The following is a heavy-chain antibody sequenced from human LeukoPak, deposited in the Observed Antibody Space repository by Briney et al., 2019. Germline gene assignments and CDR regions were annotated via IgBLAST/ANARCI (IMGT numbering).Heavy chain of an antibody. V-gene: IGHV1-2*06. CDR1: GYTFTGYY. Sequence: ASVKVSCKASGYTFTGYYMHWVRQAPGQGLEWMGRINPNSGGTNYAQKFQGRVTMARDTSISTAYMELSRLRSDDTAVYYCARIPYCSAGSCYPVWGQGTLVTVSS. CDR2: INPNSGGT. D-gene: IGHD2-15*01. CDR3: ARIPYCSAGSCYPV. J-gene: IGHJ4*02.